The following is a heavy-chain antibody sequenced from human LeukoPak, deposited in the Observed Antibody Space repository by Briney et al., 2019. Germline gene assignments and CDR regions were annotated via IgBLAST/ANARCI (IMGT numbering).Heavy chain of an antibody. V-gene: IGHV3-23*01. D-gene: IGHD4-17*01. CDR1: GFTFSSYA. Sequence: PPGGSLRLSCAASGFTFSSYAMSWARQPPGKGREWVLAIIGSGGSTYYADSVKGRPTLSRDNSKNTMYLQMNSLRAEDQAVHDCAKDVARYGSAHAYWGQGTLVTVSS. CDR3: AKDVARYGSAHAY. CDR2: IIGSGGST. J-gene: IGHJ4*02.